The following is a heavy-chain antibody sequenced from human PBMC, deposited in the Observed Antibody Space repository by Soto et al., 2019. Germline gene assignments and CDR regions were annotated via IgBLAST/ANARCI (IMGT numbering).Heavy chain of an antibody. CDR2: IYYSGST. CDR1: GGSISSSSYY. J-gene: IGHJ5*02. Sequence: PSETLSLTCTVSGGSISSSSYYWGWIRQPPGKWLEWIGSIYYSGSTYYNPSLKSRVTISVDTSKNQFSLKLSSVTAADTAVYYCARDIVVVVAATGPYNWFDPWGQGTLVTVSS. D-gene: IGHD2-15*01. V-gene: IGHV4-39*01. CDR3: ARDIVVVVAATGPYNWFDP.